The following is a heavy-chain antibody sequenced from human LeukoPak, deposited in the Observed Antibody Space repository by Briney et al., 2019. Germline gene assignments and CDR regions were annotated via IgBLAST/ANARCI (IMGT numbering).Heavy chain of an antibody. J-gene: IGHJ4*02. Sequence: SETLSFTCTGSGGSISSYYWSWIRPPPGKGLEWIGYIYYSGSTNSNPSLKSRVTISVDTSKNQFSLKLSSVTAADTALYYCLREGMIVAVTPFDYWGQGTLVTVSS. CDR2: IYYSGST. D-gene: IGHD3-22*01. V-gene: IGHV4-59*12. CDR3: LREGMIVAVTPFDY. CDR1: GGSISSYY.